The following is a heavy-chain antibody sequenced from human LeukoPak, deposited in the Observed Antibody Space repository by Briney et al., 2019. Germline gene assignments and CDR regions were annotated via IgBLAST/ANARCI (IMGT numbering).Heavy chain of an antibody. CDR1: GFTFSSYA. V-gene: IGHV3-23*01. J-gene: IGHJ4*02. D-gene: IGHD7-27*01. Sequence: GGSLRLSCAASGFTFSSYAMSWVRQAPGKGLEWVSAISGSGGSTYYADSAKGRFTISRDNSKNTLYLQMNSLRAEDTAVYYCARLLGSYFDYWGQGTLVTVSS. CDR3: ARLLGSYFDY. CDR2: ISGSGGST.